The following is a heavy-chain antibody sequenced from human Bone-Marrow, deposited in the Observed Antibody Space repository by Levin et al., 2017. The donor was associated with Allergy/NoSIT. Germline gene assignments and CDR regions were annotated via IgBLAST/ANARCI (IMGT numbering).Heavy chain of an antibody. CDR1: GYTFTSYY. CDR3: ARGFDC. CDR2: INNNNGKT. Sequence: GASVKVSCKASGYTFTSYYMHWVRQAPGQGLEWMGWINNNNGKTHYAQKFQGRVTMTTDTSTNTAYMELRSLRSDDTAVYYCARGFDCWGQGAPVTVSS. J-gene: IGHJ4*02. V-gene: IGHV1-18*04.